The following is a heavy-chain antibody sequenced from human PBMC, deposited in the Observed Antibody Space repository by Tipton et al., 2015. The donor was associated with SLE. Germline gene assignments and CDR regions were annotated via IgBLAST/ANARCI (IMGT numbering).Heavy chain of an antibody. CDR1: GVSISSYY. Sequence: LRLSCTVSGVSISSYYWSWIRQPPGKGLEWIGYIYYSGSTNYNPSLKSRVTISVDTSKNQFSLKLSSVTAADTAVYYCARGRGSSSSPDYWGQGTLVTVSS. D-gene: IGHD6-6*01. CDR3: ARGRGSSSSPDY. CDR2: IYYSGST. V-gene: IGHV4-59*01. J-gene: IGHJ4*02.